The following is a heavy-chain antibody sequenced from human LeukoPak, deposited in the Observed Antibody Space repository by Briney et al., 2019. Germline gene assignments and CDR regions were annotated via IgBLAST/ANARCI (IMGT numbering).Heavy chain of an antibody. J-gene: IGHJ4*02. V-gene: IGHV3-13*05. D-gene: IGHD3-10*01. CDR2: IGTAGDP. CDR3: ARGNTEYGSGLDY. Sequence: LSEGSLRLSCAASGFTFSSYDMHWVRQATGKGLEWVSAIGTAGDPYYTGSVKGRFTISRENAKNSLYLQMNSLRAGDTAVYYCARGNTEYGSGLDYWGQGTLVTVSS. CDR1: GFTFSSYD.